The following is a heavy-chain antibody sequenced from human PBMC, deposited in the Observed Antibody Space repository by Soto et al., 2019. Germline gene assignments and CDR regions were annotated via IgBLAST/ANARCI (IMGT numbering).Heavy chain of an antibody. CDR1: GFTFSSYG. D-gene: IGHD3-10*02. CDR3: ARGITMSDDAFDL. V-gene: IGHV3-33*01. J-gene: IGHJ3*01. CDR2: IWYDGSNK. Sequence: PGGSLRLSCAASGFTFSSYGMHWVRQAPGKGLEWVAVIWYDGSNKYYADSVKGRFTISRDNSKNTLYLQMNSLRAEDTAVYYCARGITMSDDAFDLWGQGTMVTVS.